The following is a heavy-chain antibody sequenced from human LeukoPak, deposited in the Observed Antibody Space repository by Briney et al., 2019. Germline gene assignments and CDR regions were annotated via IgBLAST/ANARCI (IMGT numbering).Heavy chain of an antibody. D-gene: IGHD2-15*01. J-gene: IGHJ4*02. CDR2: ISHDGSNK. CDR1: GFTFSSYG. Sequence: GGSLRLSCAASGFTFSSYGMHWVRQAPGKGLESVAVISHDGSNKYYADSVKGRFTISRDNSKNTLYLQMNSLRAEDTAVYYCAKDLRGCSGGSCYYFDYWGQGTLVTVSS. V-gene: IGHV3-30*18. CDR3: AKDLRGCSGGSCYYFDY.